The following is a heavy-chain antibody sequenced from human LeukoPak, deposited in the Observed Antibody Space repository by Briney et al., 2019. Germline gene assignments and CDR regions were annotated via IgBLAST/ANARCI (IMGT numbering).Heavy chain of an antibody. CDR3: ATDGAGFDT. CDR2: INIGGTNT. J-gene: IGHJ5*02. CDR1: GFTFSDYY. V-gene: IGHV3-11*01. Sequence: KPGGSLRLSCAASGFTFSDYYMSWIRQAPGKGLEWLSYINIGGTNTHYADSVKGRFTISRDNAKKSLYLEVNNLRAEDTAVYYCATDGAGFDTWGQGVLVTVSS.